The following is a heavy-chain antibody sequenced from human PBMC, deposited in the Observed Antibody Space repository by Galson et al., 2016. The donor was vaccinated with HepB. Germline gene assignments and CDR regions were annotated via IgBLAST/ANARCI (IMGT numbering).Heavy chain of an antibody. V-gene: IGHV2-5*02. CDR3: GHSLPVYTNGSVFSHYFDQ. D-gene: IGHD3-10*01. J-gene: IGHJ4*02. Sequence: PALVKPTQTLTLTCSFSGFSLTNTGVGVGWIRQPPGKALEWLALVFWAGDKHYSPSLRNRLTITKDTSKNQVVLTMTNLDPVDTAADYCGHSLPVYTNGSVFSHYFDQWGQGTLGTVSS. CDR2: VFWAGDK. CDR1: GFSLTNTGVG.